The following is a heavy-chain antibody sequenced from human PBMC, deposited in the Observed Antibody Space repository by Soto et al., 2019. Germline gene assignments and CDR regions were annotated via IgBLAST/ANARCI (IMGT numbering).Heavy chain of an antibody. CDR3: VSWVSAHFDY. CDR1: GFTFDSPYSHG. V-gene: IGHV3-23*01. D-gene: IGHD2-8*01. Sequence: PGGSLRLSCAASGFTFDSPYSHGMSWVRQSPGKGPEWVSTISSNGANTHYAESVKGRFTISKDASRNTVHLHMNSLRAEDTATYFCVSWVSAHFDYWGHGTPVTVSS. CDR2: ISSNGANT. J-gene: IGHJ4*01.